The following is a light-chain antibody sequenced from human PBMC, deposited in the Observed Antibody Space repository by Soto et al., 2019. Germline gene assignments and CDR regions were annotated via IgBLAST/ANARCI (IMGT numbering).Light chain of an antibody. CDR2: DAS. CDR3: QQYDNLLVT. CDR1: QSISSY. J-gene: IGKJ4*01. Sequence: IQMYQSPSALSASVGDRVTITCRASQSISSYLNWYQQKPGKAPKLLIYDASNLETGVPSRFSGSGSGTDFTFTISSLQPEDIATYYCQQYDNLLVTFGGGTKVAIK. V-gene: IGKV1-33*01.